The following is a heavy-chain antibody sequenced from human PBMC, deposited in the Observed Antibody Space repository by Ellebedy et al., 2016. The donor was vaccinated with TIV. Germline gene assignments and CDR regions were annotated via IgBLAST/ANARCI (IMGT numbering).Heavy chain of an antibody. CDR1: GYTFTGYY. J-gene: IGHJ4*02. CDR2: ISAYNGDT. V-gene: IGHV1-18*04. CDR3: ARGRDYGSGSYSPYDY. D-gene: IGHD3-10*01. Sequence: AASVKVSCKASGYTFTGYYMHWVRQAPGQGLEWMGWISAYNGDTNSAQKFQGRVTMTTDTSTSTAYMELRSLRSDDTAIFYCARGRDYGSGSYSPYDYWGQGTLVTVSS.